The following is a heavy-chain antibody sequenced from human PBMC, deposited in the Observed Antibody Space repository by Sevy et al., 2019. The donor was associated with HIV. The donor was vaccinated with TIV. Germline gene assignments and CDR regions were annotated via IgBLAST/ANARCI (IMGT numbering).Heavy chain of an antibody. J-gene: IGHJ3*02. CDR2: ISGSGGST. Sequence: GGSLRLSCAASAFTFSSYAMSWVRQAPGKGLEWVSAISGSGGSTYYADSVKGRFTISRDNSKNTLYLQMNSLRAEDTAVYYCAKDGGPQRIAVAGTDAFDIWGQGTMVTVSS. D-gene: IGHD6-19*01. CDR3: AKDGGPQRIAVAGTDAFDI. CDR1: AFTFSSYA. V-gene: IGHV3-23*01.